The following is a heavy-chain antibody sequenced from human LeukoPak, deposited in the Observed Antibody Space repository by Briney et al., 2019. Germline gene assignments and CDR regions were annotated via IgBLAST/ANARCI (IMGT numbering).Heavy chain of an antibody. Sequence: SVTVSYKASVGTFIIYAISWVRQAPGQGLEWMGRIIPIFGTANYAQKFQGRVTITADKSTSTAYMELSSLRSEDTAVYYCARWSDSSGYYNAEYFQHWGQGTLVTVSS. J-gene: IGHJ1*01. CDR2: IIPIFGTA. CDR1: VGTFIIYA. V-gene: IGHV1-69*06. D-gene: IGHD3-22*01. CDR3: ARWSDSSGYYNAEYFQH.